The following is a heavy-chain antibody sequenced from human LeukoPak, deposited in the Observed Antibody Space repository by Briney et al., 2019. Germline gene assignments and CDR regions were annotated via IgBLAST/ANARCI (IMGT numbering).Heavy chain of an antibody. Sequence: SGGSLRLSSAASGFTFSSYGMHWVRQAPGKGLEWVAVIWYDGSNKYYADSVKGRFTISRDNSKNTLYLQMNSLRAEDTAVYYCARESVTGFWSGYYSGAEFDYWGQGTLVTVSS. D-gene: IGHD3-3*01. J-gene: IGHJ4*02. CDR2: IWYDGSNK. CDR1: GFTFSSYG. CDR3: ARESVTGFWSGYYSGAEFDY. V-gene: IGHV3-33*01.